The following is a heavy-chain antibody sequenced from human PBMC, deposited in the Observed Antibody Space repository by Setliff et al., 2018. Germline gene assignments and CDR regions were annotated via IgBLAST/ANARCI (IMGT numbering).Heavy chain of an antibody. CDR2: MNPNSGNT. Sequence: AASVKVSCKASGYTFTSYDINWVRQATGQGLEWMGWMNPNSGNTGYAQKFHGRVTMTRNTSISTAYMELNSLRSEDTAVYFCARAPAYVGNLMVVVTTEGYYFDSWGQGTLVTVSS. CDR3: ARAPAYVGNLMVVVTTEGYYFDS. CDR1: GYTFTSYD. V-gene: IGHV1-8*01. D-gene: IGHD3-22*01. J-gene: IGHJ4*02.